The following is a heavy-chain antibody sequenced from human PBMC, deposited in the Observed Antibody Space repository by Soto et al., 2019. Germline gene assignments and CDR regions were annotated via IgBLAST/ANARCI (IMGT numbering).Heavy chain of an antibody. J-gene: IGHJ6*02. Sequence: GASVKVSCKASGGTFSSYAISWVRQAPGQGLEWMGGIIPIFGTANYAQKFQGRVTITADESTSTAYMELSSLRSEDTAVYYCARGSTYYDFWSGPYYYYGMDVWGQGTTVTVSS. D-gene: IGHD3-3*01. CDR1: GGTFSSYA. CDR2: IIPIFGTA. CDR3: ARGSTYYDFWSGPYYYYGMDV. V-gene: IGHV1-69*13.